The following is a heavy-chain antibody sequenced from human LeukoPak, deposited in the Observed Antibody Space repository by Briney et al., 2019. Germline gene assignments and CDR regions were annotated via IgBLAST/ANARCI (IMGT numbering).Heavy chain of an antibody. D-gene: IGHD2-15*01. J-gene: IGHJ6*02. CDR3: ARDKSHCSGGSCYYYGMDV. Sequence: SETLSLTCAVYGGSFSGYFWSWIRQPPGKGLEWIGEINHSGSTNYNPSLKSRVTISVDRSKNQFSLKLSSVTAADTVVYYCARDKSHCSGGSCYYYGMDVWGQGTTVTVSS. V-gene: IGHV4-34*01. CDR2: INHSGST. CDR1: GGSFSGYF.